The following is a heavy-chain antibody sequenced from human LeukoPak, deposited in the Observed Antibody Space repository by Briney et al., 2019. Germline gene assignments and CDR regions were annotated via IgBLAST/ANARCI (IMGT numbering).Heavy chain of an antibody. CDR1: GGSFSGYY. CDR2: INHSGST. CDR3: ARDALRGYCSSTSCRYWYFDL. Sequence: SETLSLTCAVYGGSFSGYYWSWIRHPPGKGLEWIGEINHSGSTNYNPSLKSRVTISVDTSKNQFSLKLSSVTAADTAVYYCARDALRGYCSSTSCRYWYFDLWGRGTLVTVSS. V-gene: IGHV4-34*01. J-gene: IGHJ2*01. D-gene: IGHD2-2*01.